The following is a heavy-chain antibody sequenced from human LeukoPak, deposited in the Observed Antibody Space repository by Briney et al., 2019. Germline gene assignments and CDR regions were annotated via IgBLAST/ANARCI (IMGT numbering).Heavy chain of an antibody. J-gene: IGHJ3*02. V-gene: IGHV3-74*01. Sequence: PGGSLRLSCAASGFTFSSYWMHWVRQAPGKGLVWVSRINTDGSSTSYADSVKGRFTISRDNAKNTLYLQMNSLRAEDTAVYYCARANPVLYVGIWGQGTMVTVSS. CDR2: INTDGSST. CDR3: ARANPVLYVGI. D-gene: IGHD2-2*02. CDR1: GFTFSSYW.